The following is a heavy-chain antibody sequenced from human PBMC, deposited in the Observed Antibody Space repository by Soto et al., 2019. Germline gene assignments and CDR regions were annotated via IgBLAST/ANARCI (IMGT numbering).Heavy chain of an antibody. CDR3: AKGQRFFFFYSYGVHRDLHSFPTRRSSDL. CDR1: GCTSSHYA. D-gene: IGHD3-3*01. J-gene: IGHJ2*01. Sequence: GRYLRLRKSASGCTSSHYAKHWCRQPPEKGQEWVSGINSSVGIVGYAYSVQGRFTISIDNAKNFLYLQMNSLSLEDTAWYYCAKGQRFFFFYSYGVHRDLHSFPTRRSSDL. CDR2: INSSVGIV. V-gene: IGHV3-9*02.